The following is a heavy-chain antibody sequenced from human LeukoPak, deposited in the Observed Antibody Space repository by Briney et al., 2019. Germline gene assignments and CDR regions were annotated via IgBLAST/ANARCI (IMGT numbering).Heavy chain of an antibody. Sequence: ASVKVSCTASGGTFSSYAISWVRQAPGQGLEWMRGIIPIFGTANYAQKFQGRVTITADESTSTAYMELSSLRSEDTAVYYCARGAYCGGDCYSPNFDYWGQGTLVTVSS. V-gene: IGHV1-69*13. D-gene: IGHD2-21*02. J-gene: IGHJ4*02. CDR3: ARGAYCGGDCYSPNFDY. CDR2: IIPIFGTA. CDR1: GGTFSSYA.